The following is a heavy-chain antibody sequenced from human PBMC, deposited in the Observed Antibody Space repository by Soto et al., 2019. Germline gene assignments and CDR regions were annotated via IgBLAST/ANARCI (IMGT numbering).Heavy chain of an antibody. CDR1: VFTFSSYG. D-gene: IGHD3-9*01. CDR3: ARDVGLDSDDFFAY. CDR2: IRGDGGQT. Sequence: RLSCTASVFTFSSYGMGWVRQAPGKGLQWVSTIRGDGGQTHYTDSVKGRFSISRDNSKNTVYLQMDSLRAEDTAMYFCARDVGLDSDDFFAYWGQGAQVTVSS. V-gene: IGHV3-23*01. J-gene: IGHJ4*02.